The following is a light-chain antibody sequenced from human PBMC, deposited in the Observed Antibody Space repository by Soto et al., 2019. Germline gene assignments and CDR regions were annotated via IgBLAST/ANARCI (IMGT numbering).Light chain of an antibody. J-gene: IGLJ1*01. CDR3: SSYAGTNNRYV. V-gene: IGLV2-8*01. CDR1: GSDIGGYNF. Sequence: QSALTQPPSASGSPGQSVTISCTGTGSDIGGYNFVSWYQQHPGKVPKLIIYEVNKRPSGVPDRFSGSKSGSTASLTVSGLQVDDEADYYCSSYAGTNNRYVFGTGTKLTVL. CDR2: EVN.